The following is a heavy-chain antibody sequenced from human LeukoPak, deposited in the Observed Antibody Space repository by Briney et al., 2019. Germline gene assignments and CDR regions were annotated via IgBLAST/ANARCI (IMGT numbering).Heavy chain of an antibody. Sequence: PSETLSITCAVSGGSISSGGYSWSWIRQPPGKGLEWIGYIYHSGSTYYNPSLKSRVTMSVDRSKNQFSLKLNSVTAADTAVYYCARGWGPVYYFDYWGQGTLVTVSS. CDR1: GGSISSGGYS. V-gene: IGHV4-30-2*01. CDR2: IYHSGST. J-gene: IGHJ4*02. D-gene: IGHD3-16*01. CDR3: ARGWGPVYYFDY.